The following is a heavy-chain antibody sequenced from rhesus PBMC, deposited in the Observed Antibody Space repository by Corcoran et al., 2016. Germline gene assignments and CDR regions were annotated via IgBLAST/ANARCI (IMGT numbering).Heavy chain of an antibody. Sequence: ELQLVESGGGLVPPVGSLRLSCEASGFTFRAYYMYWVRPAPRRGLEWVGFIRNKAYGGTAEYTASVKGRFTISRNDSKSIGYPQMSSLKTEDTAVYYCTTALDKNGWYDNYWGQGVLVTVSS. CDR2: IRNKAYGGTA. J-gene: IGHJ4*01. CDR3: TTALDKNGWYDNY. D-gene: IGHD6-31*01. V-gene: IGHV3-184*01. CDR1: GFTFRAYY.